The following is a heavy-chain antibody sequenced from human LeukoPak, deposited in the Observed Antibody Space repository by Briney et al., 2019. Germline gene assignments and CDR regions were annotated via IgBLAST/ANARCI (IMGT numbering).Heavy chain of an antibody. D-gene: IGHD6-19*01. CDR1: GFTFSGYA. CDR3: ATNGPGIAVAGYVDY. J-gene: IGHJ4*02. V-gene: IGHV3-30-3*01. CDR2: ISYDGSNE. Sequence: PGRSLRLSCAASGFTFSGYAMHWVRQAPGKGLEWVAVISYDGSNEYYADSVKGRFTISRDNSKTTLYLQMNSLRAEDAAVYYCATNGPGIAVAGYVDYWGQGTLVTVS.